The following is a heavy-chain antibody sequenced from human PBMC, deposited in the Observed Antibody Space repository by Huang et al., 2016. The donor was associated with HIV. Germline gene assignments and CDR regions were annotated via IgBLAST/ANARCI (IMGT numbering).Heavy chain of an antibody. CDR1: GYTFTNYD. Sequence: QVHLVQSGAEVKKPGASVKVSGKASGYTFTNYDINWVRQAPGRGLVWMGWMNTNTGNTGFAQSFQGRVTMTRKTSMTTAYMELTSLASEDTAVYYCARSAYGDLDYWGLGTLVIVSS. CDR3: ARSAYGDLDY. J-gene: IGHJ4*02. V-gene: IGHV1-8*02. CDR2: MNTNTGNT. D-gene: IGHD4-17*01.